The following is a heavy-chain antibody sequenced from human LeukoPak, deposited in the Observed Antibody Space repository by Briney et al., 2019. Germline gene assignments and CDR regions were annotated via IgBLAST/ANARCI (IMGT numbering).Heavy chain of an antibody. CDR3: ARVITMVRGYYYYGMDV. V-gene: IGHV1-18*04. J-gene: IGHJ6*04. D-gene: IGHD3-10*01. Sequence: ASVNVSCKASGYTFTSYGIRWAQQAPGQGLEWMGWISAYNGNTKYAQKLQGRVTMTTDTSTSTAYMELRSLRSDDTAVYYCARVITMVRGYYYYGMDVWGKGTTVTVSS. CDR2: ISAYNGNT. CDR1: GYTFTSYG.